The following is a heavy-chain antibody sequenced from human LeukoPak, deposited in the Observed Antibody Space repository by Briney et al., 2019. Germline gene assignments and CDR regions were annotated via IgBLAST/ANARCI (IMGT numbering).Heavy chain of an antibody. V-gene: IGHV1-18*03. J-gene: IGHJ3*02. CDR1: GYTFTSYG. CDR2: ISAYNGNT. Sequence: GASVKVSCKASGYTFTSYGISWVRQAPGQGLEWMGWISAYNGNTNYAQKLQGRVTMTTDTSTSTAYMELRSLRSEDMAVYYCAITMVRGVPGAFDIWGQGTMVTVSS. D-gene: IGHD3-10*01. CDR3: AITMVRGVPGAFDI.